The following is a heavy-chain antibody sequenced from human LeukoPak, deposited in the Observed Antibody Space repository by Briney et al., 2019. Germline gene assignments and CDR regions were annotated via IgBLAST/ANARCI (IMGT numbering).Heavy chain of an antibody. Sequence: RAGGSLRLSCAASGFTFSDYYMSWIRQAPGKGLEWVSYISSSSSYTNYADSVKGRFTISRDNAKNSLYLQMNSPRAEDTAVYYCARGPPTYDILTGYIDYWGQGTLVTVSS. CDR2: ISSSSSYT. CDR3: ARGPPTYDILTGYIDY. J-gene: IGHJ4*02. V-gene: IGHV3-11*06. CDR1: GFTFSDYY. D-gene: IGHD3-9*01.